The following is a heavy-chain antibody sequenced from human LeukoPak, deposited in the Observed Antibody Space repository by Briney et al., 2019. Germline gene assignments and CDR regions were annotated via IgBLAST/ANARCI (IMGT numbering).Heavy chain of an antibody. V-gene: IGHV1-2*02. J-gene: IGHJ4*02. CDR3: ARVMGTYCVGDCYSGFDY. CDR1: GYTFTCYY. CDR2: INPNSGST. D-gene: IGHD2-21*01. Sequence: ASVKVSCKASGYTFTCYYMHWVRQAPGQGREWMGWINPNSGSTNYAQTFTGRVTMTTDTSISTAYMELRRLRSDDTAVYYCARVMGTYCVGDCYSGFDYWGQGTLVTVSS.